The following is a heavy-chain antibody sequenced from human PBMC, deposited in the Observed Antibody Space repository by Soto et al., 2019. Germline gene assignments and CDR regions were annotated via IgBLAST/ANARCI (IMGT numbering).Heavy chain of an antibody. CDR3: ARDSVVVPAAILPAFDI. D-gene: IGHD2-2*01. Sequence: LSLTCTVSGGSISSGDYYWSWIRQPPGKGLEWIGYIYYSGSTYYNPSLKSRVTISVDTSKNQFSLKLSSVTAADTAVYYCARDSVVVPAAILPAFDIWGQGTMVTVSS. J-gene: IGHJ3*02. CDR2: IYYSGST. CDR1: GGSISSGDYY. V-gene: IGHV4-30-4*01.